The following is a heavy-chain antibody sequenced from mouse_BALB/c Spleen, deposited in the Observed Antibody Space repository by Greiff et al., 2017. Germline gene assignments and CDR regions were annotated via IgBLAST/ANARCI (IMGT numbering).Heavy chain of an antibody. V-gene: IGHV5-4*02. CDR3: ARDGDY. J-gene: IGHJ2*01. CDR1: GFTFSDYY. Sequence: EVKVVESGGGLVKPGGSLKLSCAASGFTFSDYYMHWVRQTPEKRLEWVATISDGGSYTYYPDSVKGRFTISRDNAKNNLYLQMSSLKSEDTAMYYCARDGDYWGQGTTLTVSS. CDR2: ISDGGSYT.